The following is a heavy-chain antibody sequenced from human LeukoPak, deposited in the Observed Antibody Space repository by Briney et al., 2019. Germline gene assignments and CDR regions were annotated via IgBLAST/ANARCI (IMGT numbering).Heavy chain of an antibody. CDR3: TRGDSSSAYYYYYMDV. Sequence: GGSLRLSCTASGFTFGDYAMSWVRQAPGKGREWVGFIRSKAYGGTTEYAASVKGRFTISRDESKSIAYLQMNRLKTEDTAVYYCTRGDSSSAYYYYYMDVWGKGTTVTVSS. J-gene: IGHJ6*03. D-gene: IGHD6-6*01. CDR2: IRSKAYGGTT. V-gene: IGHV3-49*04. CDR1: GFTFGDYA.